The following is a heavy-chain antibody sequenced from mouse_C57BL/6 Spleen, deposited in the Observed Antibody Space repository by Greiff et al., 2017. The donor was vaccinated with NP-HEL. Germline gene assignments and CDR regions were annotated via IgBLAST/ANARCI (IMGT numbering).Heavy chain of an antibody. CDR2: IDPSDSYT. V-gene: IGHV1-50*01. Sequence: QVQLQQPGAELVKPGASVKLSCKASGYTFTSYWMQWVKQRPGQGLEWIGEIDPSDSYTNYNQKFKGKATLTVDTSSSTAYMQLSSLPSEDSAVYYCARGDAMDYWGQGTSVTVSS. CDR1: GYTFTSYW. J-gene: IGHJ4*01. CDR3: ARGDAMDY.